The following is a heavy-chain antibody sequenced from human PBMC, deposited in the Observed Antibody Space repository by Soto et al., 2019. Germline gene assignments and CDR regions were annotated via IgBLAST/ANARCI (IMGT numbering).Heavy chain of an antibody. CDR2: ISAYNGNT. CDR1: GYTFTSYG. CDR3: ARDQGYCSGGSCYSSGFDY. V-gene: IGHV1-18*01. Sequence: QVQLVQSGAEVKKPGASVKVSCKASGYTFTSYGISWVRQAPGQGLEWMGWISAYNGNTNYAQNLQGRVTMTTDTSTSTAYMELRSMISDDTAVYYCARDQGYCSGGSCYSSGFDYWGQGTLVTVSS. J-gene: IGHJ4*02. D-gene: IGHD2-15*01.